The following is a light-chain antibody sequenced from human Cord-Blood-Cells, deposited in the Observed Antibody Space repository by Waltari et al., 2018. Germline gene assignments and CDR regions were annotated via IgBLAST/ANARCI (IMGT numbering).Light chain of an antibody. CDR1: SSNIGNNA. CDR3: AAWDDSLNGQV. V-gene: IGLV1-36*01. Sequence: QSVLTQPPSVSEAPRQRVTIPCSGSSSNIGNNAVNWYQQLPGKAPKLLIYYDDLLPSGVSDRCSGSKSGTSASLAISGLQSEDEADYYCAAWDDSLNGQVFGGGTKLTVL. CDR2: YDD. J-gene: IGLJ3*02.